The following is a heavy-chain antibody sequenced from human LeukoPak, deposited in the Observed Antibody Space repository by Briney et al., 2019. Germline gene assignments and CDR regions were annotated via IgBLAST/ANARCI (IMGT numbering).Heavy chain of an antibody. V-gene: IGHV1-3*01. Sequence: ASVKVSCKASGGTFSSYAISWVRQAPGQGLEWMGWINAGNGNTKYSQKFQGRVTITRDTSASTAYMELSSLRSEDTAVYYCASPCGGGRSYSCWGQGTLVTVSS. J-gene: IGHJ4*02. CDR1: GGTFSSYA. CDR3: ASPCGGGRSYSC. D-gene: IGHD3-16*01. CDR2: INAGNGNT.